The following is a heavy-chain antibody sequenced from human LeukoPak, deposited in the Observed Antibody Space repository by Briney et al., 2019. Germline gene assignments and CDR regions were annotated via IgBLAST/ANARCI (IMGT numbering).Heavy chain of an antibody. Sequence: KISCKGSGYSFTSYWIGWVRQMPGKGLEWMGIIPIFGTANYAQKFQGRVTITTDESTSTAYMELSSLRSEDTAVYYCAINKYYDILTGYKGSFDYWGQGTLVTVSS. J-gene: IGHJ4*02. V-gene: IGHV1-69*05. CDR1: GYSFTSYW. CDR3: AINKYYDILTGYKGSFDY. D-gene: IGHD3-9*01. CDR2: IIPIFGTA.